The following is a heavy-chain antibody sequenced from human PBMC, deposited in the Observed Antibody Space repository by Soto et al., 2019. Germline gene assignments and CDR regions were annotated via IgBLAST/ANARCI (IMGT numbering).Heavy chain of an antibody. CDR1: GFTFSDYY. D-gene: IGHD2-2*01. V-gene: IGHV3-11*01. CDR3: ARAGYCSSTSCRYYYYYYMDV. J-gene: IGHJ6*03. Sequence: QVQLVESGGGLVKPGGSLRLSCAASGFTFSDYYMSWIRQAPGKGLEWVSYISSSGSTIYYADSVKGRFTISRDNAKNSLYLQMNILRAEDTAVYYCARAGYCSSTSCRYYYYYYMDVWGKGTTVTVSS. CDR2: ISSSGSTI.